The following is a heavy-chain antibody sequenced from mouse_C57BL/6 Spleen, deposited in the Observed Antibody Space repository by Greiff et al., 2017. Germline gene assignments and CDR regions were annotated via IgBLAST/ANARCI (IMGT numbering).Heavy chain of an antibody. V-gene: IGHV14-2*01. CDR3: ARGESHVGFAY. CDR1: GFNIKDYY. J-gene: IGHJ3*01. CDR2: IDPEDGDT. Sequence: EVQLQQSGAELVKPGASVKLSCTASGFNIKDYYMHWVKQRTEQGLEWIGRIDPEDGDTKYAPKLQGKATITADTSSNTAYLQLSSRTSEDTAVYYCARGESHVGFAYWGQGALVTVSA.